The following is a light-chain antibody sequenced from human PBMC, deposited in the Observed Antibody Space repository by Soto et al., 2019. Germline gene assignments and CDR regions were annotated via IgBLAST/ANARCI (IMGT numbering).Light chain of an antibody. V-gene: IGKV3D-20*02. J-gene: IGKJ5*01. CDR2: GAS. CDR1: QSVSNTY. Sequence: EVVLTQSPGTLSLSPGERATLSCRASQSVSNTYVAWYQHIPGQTPRLLIYGASNRATGIPDRFSGSGSGTEFTLTINSLQSEDSAVYYCQQHNQWPITFGQGTRLEIK. CDR3: QQHNQWPIT.